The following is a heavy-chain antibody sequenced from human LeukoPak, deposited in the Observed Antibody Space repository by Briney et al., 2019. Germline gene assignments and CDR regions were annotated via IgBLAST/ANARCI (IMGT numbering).Heavy chain of an antibody. CDR1: GYTFTGYY. Sequence: ASVKVSCKASGYTFTGYYMHWVRQAPGQGLEWMGWINPNSGGTNYAQKFQGRVTMTRDTSISTAYMELSRLRSDDTAVYYCARGEIQLWLGYYYYYMDVWGKGTTVTISS. CDR3: ARGEIQLWLGYYYYYMDV. CDR2: INPNSGGT. D-gene: IGHD5-18*01. V-gene: IGHV1-2*02. J-gene: IGHJ6*03.